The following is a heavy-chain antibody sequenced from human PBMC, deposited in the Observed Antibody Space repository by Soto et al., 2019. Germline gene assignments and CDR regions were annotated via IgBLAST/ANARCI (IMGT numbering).Heavy chain of an antibody. V-gene: IGHV1-3*01. Sequence: AASVKVSCKASGYTFTSYAMHWVRQAPGQRLEWMGWINAGNGNTKYSQKFQGRVTITRDTSASTAYMELSSLRSEDTAVYYCARDPRSYGMDVWGQGTTVTVSS. CDR2: INAGNGNT. CDR1: GYTFTSYA. J-gene: IGHJ6*02. CDR3: ARDPRSYGMDV.